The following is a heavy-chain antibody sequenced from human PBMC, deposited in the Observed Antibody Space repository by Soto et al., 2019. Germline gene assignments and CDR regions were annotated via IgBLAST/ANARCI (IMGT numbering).Heavy chain of an antibody. CDR3: ARPPHYDGAGSYYNRYYYGMDG. D-gene: IGHD3-10*01. J-gene: IGHJ6*02. CDR2: IYPGESDT. Sequence: GESLKISCKGSGYSFTSYWLGCVRQMPGKGLEWMVIIYPGESDTRYSPSFQGQGTISADKSISTAYLQWSSLRASDTAMYYCARPPHYDGAGSYYNRYYYGMDGWGQGATVTAP. V-gene: IGHV5-51*01. CDR1: GYSFTSYW.